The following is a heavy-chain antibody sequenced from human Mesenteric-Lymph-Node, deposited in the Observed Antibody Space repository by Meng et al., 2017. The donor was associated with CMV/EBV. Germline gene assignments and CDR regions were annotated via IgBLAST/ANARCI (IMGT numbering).Heavy chain of an antibody. CDR3: ARDTGGKPPYYYYGMDV. J-gene: IGHJ6*02. CDR2: ITGSGTYM. D-gene: IGHD4-23*01. Sequence: GESLKISCVTSGFSFSTYSMGWVRQPPGKGLEWVSSITGSGTYMYYADSVKGRFTISRDNAKNSLYLQMNSLRAEDTAVYYCARDTGGKPPYYYYGMDVWGQGTTVTVSS. CDR1: GFSFSTYS. V-gene: IGHV3-21*01.